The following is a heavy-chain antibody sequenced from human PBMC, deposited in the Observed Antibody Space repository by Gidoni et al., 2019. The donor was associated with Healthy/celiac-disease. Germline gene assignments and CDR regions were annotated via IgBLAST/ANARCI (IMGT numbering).Heavy chain of an antibody. Sequence: EVQLLESGGGLVQPGGSLRLSCAASGFTFSSYAMSWVRPAPGKGLEWVSAISGSGGSTYYADSMKGRFTISRDNSKNTLYLQMNSLRAEDTAVYYCAKDLYYYDSSGYRGFDYWGQGTLVTVSS. CDR3: AKDLYYYDSSGYRGFDY. D-gene: IGHD3-22*01. CDR2: ISGSGGST. V-gene: IGHV3-23*01. J-gene: IGHJ4*02. CDR1: GFTFSSYA.